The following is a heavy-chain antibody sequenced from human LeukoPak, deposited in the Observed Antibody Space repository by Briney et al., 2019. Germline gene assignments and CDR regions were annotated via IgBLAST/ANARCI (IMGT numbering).Heavy chain of an antibody. J-gene: IGHJ3*02. CDR1: GYSFMNNW. CDR3: AKFHYYYGSGIFDAFDI. D-gene: IGHD3-10*01. CDR2: IYPGGSDT. Sequence: GESLKISWKGSGYSFMNNWIGWVRQMPGKGLEWMGIIYPGGSDTRYSPSFQGQVTISADKSISTAYLQWRSLRASDTAMYYCAKFHYYYGSGIFDAFDIWGLGTMVTVSS. V-gene: IGHV5-51*01.